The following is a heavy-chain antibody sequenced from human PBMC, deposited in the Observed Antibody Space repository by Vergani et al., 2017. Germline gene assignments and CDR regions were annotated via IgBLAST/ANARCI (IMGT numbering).Heavy chain of an antibody. V-gene: IGHV3-11*05. Sequence: QVQLVESGGGLVKPGGSLRLSCAASGFTFSDYYMSWIRQAPGQGLEWVSYISSSSSYTNYADSVKGRFTISRDNAKNSLYLQMNSLRAEDTAVYYCARTSSSSSKALDYWGQGTLVTVSS. CDR2: ISSSSSYT. CDR1: GFTFSDYY. J-gene: IGHJ4*02. D-gene: IGHD6-13*01. CDR3: ARTSSSSSKALDY.